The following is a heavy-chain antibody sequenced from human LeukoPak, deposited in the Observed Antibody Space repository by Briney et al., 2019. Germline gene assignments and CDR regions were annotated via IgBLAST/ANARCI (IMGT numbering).Heavy chain of an antibody. CDR2: INAGNGNT. V-gene: IGHV1-3*01. Sequence: ASVKVSCKASGYTFTSYAMHWVRQAPGQRLEWMGWINAGNGNTKYSQKFQGRVTITRDTSASTAYMELSSLRSEDTAVYYCARDLSPYYDILTGYYGRNDAFDIWGQGTMVTVSS. CDR1: GYTFTSYA. D-gene: IGHD3-9*01. CDR3: ARDLSPYYDILTGYYGRNDAFDI. J-gene: IGHJ3*02.